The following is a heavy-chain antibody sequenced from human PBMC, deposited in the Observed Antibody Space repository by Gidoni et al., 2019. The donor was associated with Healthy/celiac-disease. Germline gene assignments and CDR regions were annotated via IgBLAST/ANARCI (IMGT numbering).Heavy chain of an antibody. CDR3: AGAQYYDILTGYYYYYYMDV. D-gene: IGHD3-9*01. CDR2: ISSSSSTI. Sequence: EVQLVESGGGLVQPGGSLRSSCAASEFPFRSYSMNWVRQAPGKGLEWVSYISSSSSTIYYADSVKGRFTISRDNAKNSLYLQMNSLRAEDTAVYYCAGAQYYDILTGYYYYYYMDVWGKGTTVTVSS. V-gene: IGHV3-48*01. CDR1: EFPFRSYS. J-gene: IGHJ6*03.